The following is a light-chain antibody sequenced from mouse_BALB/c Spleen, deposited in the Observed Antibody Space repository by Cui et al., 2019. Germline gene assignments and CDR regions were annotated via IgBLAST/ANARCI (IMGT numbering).Light chain of an antibody. J-gene: IGKJ4*01. CDR3: QQSNSWPFT. V-gene: IGKV5-48*01. CDR1: QSIGTS. Sequence: DILLTQSPAILSVSPGDRVSFSCRASQSIGTSIHWYQQRTNGSPRLLIKYASESISGIPSRFSGSGSGTDFTLSINSVESEDIADYYCQQSNSWPFTFGSGTKLEIK. CDR2: YAS.